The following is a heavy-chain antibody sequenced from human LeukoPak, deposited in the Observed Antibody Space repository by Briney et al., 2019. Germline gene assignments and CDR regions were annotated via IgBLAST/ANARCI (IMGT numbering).Heavy chain of an antibody. CDR2: ISSSSSYI. CDR3: ARDMVRTRNDAFDI. Sequence: GGPLRLSCAASGFTFSSYSMNWVRQAPGKGPEWVSSISSSSSYIYYADSVKGRFTISRDNAKNSLYLQMNSLRAEDTAVYYCARDMVRTRNDAFDIWGQGTMVTVSS. J-gene: IGHJ3*02. D-gene: IGHD3-10*01. V-gene: IGHV3-21*01. CDR1: GFTFSSYS.